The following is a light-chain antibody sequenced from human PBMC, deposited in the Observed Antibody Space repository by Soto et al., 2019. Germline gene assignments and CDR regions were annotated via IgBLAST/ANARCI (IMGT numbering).Light chain of an antibody. CDR2: LERSGTY. V-gene: IGLV4-60*03. CDR3: ETWDINTGV. CDR1: SGHSTYI. Sequence: QLVLTQSSSAYASLGSSVNLTCTLSSGHSTYIIALHQHQPGKATRYLMKLERSGTYNKGIGVPDHFSGSSSGADRYLTISNLQSEDEADYYCETWDINTGVFGGGTKLTVL. J-gene: IGLJ3*02.